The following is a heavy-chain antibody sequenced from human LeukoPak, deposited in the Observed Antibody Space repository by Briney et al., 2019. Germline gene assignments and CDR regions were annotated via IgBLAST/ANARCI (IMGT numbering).Heavy chain of an antibody. Sequence: PSETLSLTCTVSGGSISSSSYYWGWIRQPPGKGLEWIGSIYYSGSTYYNPSLKSRLTISVDTSKNQFSLKLSSVTAADTAVYYCARDEGYSYGYDYHYGMDVWGQGTTVTVSS. CDR1: GGSISSSSYY. CDR3: ARDEGYSYGYDYHYGMDV. J-gene: IGHJ6*02. CDR2: IYYSGST. V-gene: IGHV4-39*02. D-gene: IGHD5-18*01.